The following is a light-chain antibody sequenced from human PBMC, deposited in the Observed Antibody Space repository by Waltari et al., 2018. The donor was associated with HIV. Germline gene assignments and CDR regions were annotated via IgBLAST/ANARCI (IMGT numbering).Light chain of an antibody. CDR3: AAWDDSLSGLV. V-gene: IGLV1-47*01. CDR2: RNN. J-gene: IGLJ3*02. Sequence: QSVLTQPPSASGTPGQRVTISCSGSSSNIGSNYVYWYQQLPGTAPKLLIYRNNRRPSGVPDRFSGSKSGTSASLAISGLRSEDEADYYCAAWDDSLSGLVLGGGTKLTVL. CDR1: SSNIGSNY.